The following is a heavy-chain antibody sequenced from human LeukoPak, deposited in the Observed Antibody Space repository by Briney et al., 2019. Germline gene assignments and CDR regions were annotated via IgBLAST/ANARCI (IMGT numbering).Heavy chain of an antibody. Sequence: ASVKVSCKASGGTFSSYAISWVRQAPGQGLEWMGGIIPIFGTANCAQKFQGRVTITADESTSTAYMELSSLRSEDTAVYYCARAGIAAAGTLDYWGQGTLVTVSS. D-gene: IGHD6-13*01. J-gene: IGHJ4*02. V-gene: IGHV1-69*13. CDR2: IIPIFGTA. CDR3: ARAGIAAAGTLDY. CDR1: GGTFSSYA.